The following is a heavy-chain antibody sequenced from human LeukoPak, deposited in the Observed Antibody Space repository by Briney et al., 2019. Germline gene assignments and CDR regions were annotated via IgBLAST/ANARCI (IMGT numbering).Heavy chain of an antibody. J-gene: IGHJ4*02. CDR3: ASTENYYDSSGYYLEFDY. CDR1: GDSLSSYY. D-gene: IGHD3-22*01. Sequence: PSETLSLTCTVSGDSLSSYYWTWIRQPAGKGLEWIGRIYTSGSTNYNPSLKSRVTISVDKSKNQFSLKLSSVTAADTAVYYCASTENYYDSSGYYLEFDYWGQGTLVTVSS. CDR2: IYTSGST. V-gene: IGHV4-4*07.